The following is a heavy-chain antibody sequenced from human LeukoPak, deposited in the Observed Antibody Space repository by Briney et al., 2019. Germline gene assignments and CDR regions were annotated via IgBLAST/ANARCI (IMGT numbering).Heavy chain of an antibody. V-gene: IGHV4-34*01. CDR3: ARTYGDYWPFDY. Sequence: PSETLSLTCAVYGGSFSGYYWSWIPQPPGKGLEWIGEINHSGSTNYNPSLKSRVTISVDTSKNQFSLKLSSVTAADTAVYYCARTYGDYWPFDYWGQGTLVTVSS. CDR2: INHSGST. J-gene: IGHJ4*02. CDR1: GGSFSGYY. D-gene: IGHD4-17*01.